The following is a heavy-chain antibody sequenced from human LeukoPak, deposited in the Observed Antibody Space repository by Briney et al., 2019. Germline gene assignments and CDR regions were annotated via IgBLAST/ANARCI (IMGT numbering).Heavy chain of an antibody. Sequence: GGSLRLSCAASGFTFNSYWLHWVRQAPGKGLVWVSRNTGGRITNYADSVKGRFTISRDNAKNTLFLQMDSLRVEDTAVYYCARPYCSSHSCYPWYLDLWGRGTLVTVSS. J-gene: IGHJ2*01. D-gene: IGHD2-2*01. CDR3: ARPYCSSHSCYPWYLDL. CDR2: NTGGRIT. V-gene: IGHV3-74*01. CDR1: GFTFNSYW.